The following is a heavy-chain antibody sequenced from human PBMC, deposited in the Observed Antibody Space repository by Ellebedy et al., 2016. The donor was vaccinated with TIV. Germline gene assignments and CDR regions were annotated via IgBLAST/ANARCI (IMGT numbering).Heavy chain of an antibody. J-gene: IGHJ4*02. CDR3: AILGTQLRYFDWLWDFDY. D-gene: IGHD3-9*01. CDR1: GFTFSSYA. CDR2: ISYDGSNK. Sequence: GESLKISCAASGFTFSSYAMHWVRQAPGKGLEWVAVISYDGSNKYYADSVKGRFTISRDNSKNTLYLQMNSLRAEDTAVYYCAILGTQLRYFDWLWDFDYWGQGTLVTVSS. V-gene: IGHV3-30-3*01.